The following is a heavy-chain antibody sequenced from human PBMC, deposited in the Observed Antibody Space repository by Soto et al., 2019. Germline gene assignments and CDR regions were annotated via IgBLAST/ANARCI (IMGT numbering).Heavy chain of an antibody. CDR3: ARGRGQISLYQYYIMDV. CDR2: VNHSGTT. CDR1: GGSFSAYY. J-gene: IGHJ6*02. V-gene: IGHV4-34*01. Sequence: ETLSLTCAVYGGSFSAYYWSWIRQPPVKGLEWIGEVNHSGTTNYNPSLKSRVTISVDTSKNQFSLKLSSVTAADTAVYYCARGRGQISLYQYYIMDVWGQGTTVTVSS. D-gene: IGHD3-10*01.